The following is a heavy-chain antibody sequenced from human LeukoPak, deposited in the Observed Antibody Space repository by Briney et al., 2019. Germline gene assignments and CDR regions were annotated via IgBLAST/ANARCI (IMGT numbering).Heavy chain of an antibody. Sequence: PGGSLRLSCAASGFTFSRYWMHWVRQAPGKGLVWVSRINSDGSSTNYADSVKGRFTISRDNDKNTLYLQMNSLRAEDTAVYYCARSDSSAYGNYWGQGTLVTVSS. CDR3: ARSDSSAYGNY. V-gene: IGHV3-74*01. CDR1: GFTFSRYW. CDR2: INSDGSST. J-gene: IGHJ4*02. D-gene: IGHD3-22*01.